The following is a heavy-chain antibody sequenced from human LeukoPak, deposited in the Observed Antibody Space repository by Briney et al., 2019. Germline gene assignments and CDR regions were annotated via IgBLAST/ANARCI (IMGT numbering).Heavy chain of an antibody. Sequence: ASVKVSCKASGYTFTSYDINWVRQATGQGLEWMGWMNPNSGNTGYAQKFQGRVTMTRNTSISTAYMELSSLRSEDTAVYYCAIGYSSSWTYYYYYYMDVWGKGTTVTISS. D-gene: IGHD6-13*01. CDR2: MNPNSGNT. CDR1: GYTFTSYD. J-gene: IGHJ6*03. V-gene: IGHV1-8*01. CDR3: AIGYSSSWTYYYYYYMDV.